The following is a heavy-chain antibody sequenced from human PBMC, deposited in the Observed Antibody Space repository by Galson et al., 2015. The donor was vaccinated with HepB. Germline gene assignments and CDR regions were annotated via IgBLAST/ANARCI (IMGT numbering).Heavy chain of an antibody. Sequence: SLRLSCAASGLIFSRYVVYWVRQAPGRGLEWVADISDGGGNKYYADSVKGRFTISRDNSKSTLYLQMNSLRPEDTAVYYCGSHIHWGRGTLVTVSS. V-gene: IGHV3-30*04. CDR1: GLIFSRYV. J-gene: IGHJ4*02. CDR3: GSHIH. CDR2: ISDGGGNK.